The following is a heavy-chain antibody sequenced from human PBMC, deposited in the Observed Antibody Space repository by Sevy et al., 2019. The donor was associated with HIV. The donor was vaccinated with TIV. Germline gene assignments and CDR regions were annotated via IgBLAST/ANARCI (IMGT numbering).Heavy chain of an antibody. CDR1: GFSLNSFW. J-gene: IGHJ4*02. CDR3: VRAVATNGSF. V-gene: IGHV3-7*01. Sequence: GGSLRLSCAASGFSLNSFWMNWVRQTPGKGLEWVANISQNGSVTYYVDSVKGRFTISRDNSRNLLYLQMTSLRVEDTALYYCVRAVATNGSFWGQGTLVTVSS. CDR2: ISQNGSVT. D-gene: IGHD2-15*01.